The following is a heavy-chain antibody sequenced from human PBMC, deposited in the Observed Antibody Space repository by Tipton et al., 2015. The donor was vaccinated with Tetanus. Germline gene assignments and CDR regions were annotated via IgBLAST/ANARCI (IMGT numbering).Heavy chain of an antibody. CDR2: IYYSGST. CDR1: GGSVSSGSYY. Sequence: TLSLTCTVSGGSVSSGSYYWSWIRQPPGKGLEWIGYIYYSGSTNYNPSLKSRVTISVDTSKNQFSLKLSSVTAADTAAYYCARAANSHGELPLGWGQGTMVTVSS. D-gene: IGHD1-26*01. CDR3: ARAANSHGELPLG. V-gene: IGHV4-61*01. J-gene: IGHJ3*01.